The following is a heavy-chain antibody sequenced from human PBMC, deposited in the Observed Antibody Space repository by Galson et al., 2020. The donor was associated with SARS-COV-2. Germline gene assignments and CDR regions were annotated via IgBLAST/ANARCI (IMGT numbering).Heavy chain of an antibody. CDR3: ARDIYGSGYYYGMDV. CDR1: GYTFTSYG. CDR2: ISAYNGNT. J-gene: IGHJ6*02. Sequence: ASVKVSCKASGYTFTSYGISWVRQAPGQGLEWMGWISAYNGNTNYAQKLQGRVTMTTDTSTSTAYMELRSLRSDDTAVYYCARDIYGSGYYYGMDVWGQGTTVTVSS. V-gene: IGHV1-18*01. D-gene: IGHD3-10*01.